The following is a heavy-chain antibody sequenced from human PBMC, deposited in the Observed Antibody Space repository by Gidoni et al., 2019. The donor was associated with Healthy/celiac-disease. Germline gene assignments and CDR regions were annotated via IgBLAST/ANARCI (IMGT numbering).Heavy chain of an antibody. V-gene: IGHV3-23*01. CDR3: AKPKRPKPTVADAFDI. Sequence: EVQLLESGGGLVQPGGSLRLSCEASGFTFSSYAMSWVRKAPGQGLEWVSAISGMGGCTYYADSVKGRFTISRDNSKNTLYLQMNSLRAEDTAVYYCAKPKRPKPTVADAFDIWGQGTMVTVSS. CDR2: ISGMGGCT. CDR1: GFTFSSYA. D-gene: IGHD4-17*01. J-gene: IGHJ3*02.